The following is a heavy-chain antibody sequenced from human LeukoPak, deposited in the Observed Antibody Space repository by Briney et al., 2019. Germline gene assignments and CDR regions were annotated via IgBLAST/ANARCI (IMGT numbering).Heavy chain of an antibody. D-gene: IGHD2-15*01. CDR2: ISGSGIST. V-gene: IGHV3-23*01. CDR1: GFTFSNYA. Sequence: GGSLRLSCAASGFTFSNYAMSWVRQAPGKGLDWVSTISGSGISTYDADSVRGRFTISRDNSKNTLYLQMNSLRAEDTAIYYCAKDPRCSGGSCYSADFYYYYNLDVWGQGTTVTVSS. J-gene: IGHJ6*02. CDR3: AKDPRCSGGSCYSADFYYYYNLDV.